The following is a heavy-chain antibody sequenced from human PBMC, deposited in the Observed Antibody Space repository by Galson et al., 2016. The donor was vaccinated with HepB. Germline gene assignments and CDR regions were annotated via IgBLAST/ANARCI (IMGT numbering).Heavy chain of an antibody. Sequence: SLRLSCAASGFTFSSYAMTWVRQAPGKGLEWVSAIGVSGDPTFYADSMKGRFTISRDNSKNTLYLQINSLRAEDTAVYYCAKRGPYGDYLLNGFDIWGQGTMVTVSS. CDR2: IGVSGDPT. D-gene: IGHD4-17*01. CDR1: GFTFSSYA. J-gene: IGHJ3*02. CDR3: AKRGPYGDYLLNGFDI. V-gene: IGHV3-23*01.